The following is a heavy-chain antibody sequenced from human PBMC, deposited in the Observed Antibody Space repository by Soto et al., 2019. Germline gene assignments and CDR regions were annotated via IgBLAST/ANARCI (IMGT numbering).Heavy chain of an antibody. D-gene: IGHD6-19*01. CDR1: DVSSRDGYG. J-gene: IGHJ5*02. V-gene: IGHV4-31*03. Sequence: MLSHTYSVADVSSRDGYGWSWISKHPGKGLEWIGSISDSGSTSYNPSLKSRLTISVDTSKNQFSLQLNSVTPEDTAVYYCARDGPYSSGCFDPWGQGTLVTVSS. CDR2: ISDSGST. CDR3: ARDGPYSSGCFDP.